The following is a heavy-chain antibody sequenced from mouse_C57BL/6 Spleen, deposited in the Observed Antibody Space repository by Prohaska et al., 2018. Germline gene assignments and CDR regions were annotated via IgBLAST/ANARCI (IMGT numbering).Heavy chain of an antibody. D-gene: IGHD1-1*01. CDR1: GFTFNTYA. CDR2: IRSKSSNDAT. J-gene: IGHJ4*01. Sequence: EVQLVESGGGLVQPKGSLKLSCAASGFTFNTYAMHWVRQAPGKVLEWVARIRSKSSNDATYYVDSVKDRLTIYRDDAQSMLYFQMNNLKTEDTAMYYCVRAYYYGSSSYYAMDYWGQGTSVTVSS. V-gene: IGHV10-3*01. CDR3: VRAYYYGSSSYYAMDY.